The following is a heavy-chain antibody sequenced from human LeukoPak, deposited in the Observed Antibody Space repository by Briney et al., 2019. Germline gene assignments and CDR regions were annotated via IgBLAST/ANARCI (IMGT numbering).Heavy chain of an antibody. CDR3: AKSGYNRFDY. J-gene: IGHJ4*02. D-gene: IGHD5-24*01. CDR1: GFIFSSNA. V-gene: IGHV3-23*01. Sequence: GGSLRLSCAASGFIFSSNAMSWVRQAPGKGLEWVSGISGSGGNTYYADSVKGRFTISRDNSKNTLYLQMNSLRAEDTAVYYCAKSGYNRFDYWGQGTRVTVSS. CDR2: ISGSGGNT.